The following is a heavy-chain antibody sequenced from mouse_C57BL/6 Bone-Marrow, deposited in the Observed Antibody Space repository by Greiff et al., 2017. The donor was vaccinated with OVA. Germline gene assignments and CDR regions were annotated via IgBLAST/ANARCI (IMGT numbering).Heavy chain of an antibody. V-gene: IGHV1-15*01. Sequence: VKLVESGAELVRPGASVTLSCKASGYTFTDYEMHWVKQTPVHGLEWIGAIDPETGGTAYNQKFKGKAILTADKSSSTAYMELRSLTSEDSAVYYCTRDYYGSRGYAMDYWGQGTSVTVSS. CDR2: IDPETGGT. CDR1: GYTFTDYE. J-gene: IGHJ4*01. D-gene: IGHD1-1*01. CDR3: TRDYYGSRGYAMDY.